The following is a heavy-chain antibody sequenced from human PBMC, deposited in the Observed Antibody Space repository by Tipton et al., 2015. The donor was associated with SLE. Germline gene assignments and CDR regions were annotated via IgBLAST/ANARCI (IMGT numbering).Heavy chain of an antibody. CDR2: IWFDGNSE. CDR1: GFTFSTHG. J-gene: IGHJ5*02. Sequence: SLRLSCAASGFTFSTHGMHWVRQAPGKGLEWVAVIWFDGNSESYADSVKGRFTISRDTAKNRLYLQMNSLRDEDTALYYCVRDFGGLSDHWGQGTLVTVSS. V-gene: IGHV3-33*01. CDR3: VRDFGGLSDH. D-gene: IGHD2-15*01.